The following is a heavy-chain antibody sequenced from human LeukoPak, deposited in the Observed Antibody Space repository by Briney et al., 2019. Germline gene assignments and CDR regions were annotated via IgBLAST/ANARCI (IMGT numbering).Heavy chain of an antibody. CDR1: GASISSYY. J-gene: IGHJ4*02. CDR2: IYTSGST. CDR3: ARGYDYVWRSYRSGYFDY. V-gene: IGHV4-4*07. Sequence: PSETLSLTCTVSGASISSYYWSWIRQPAGKGLEWIGRIYTSGSTNYNPSLKSRVTMSVDTPKNQFSLKLSSVTAADTAVYYCARGYDYVWRSYRSGYFDYWGQGTLVTVSS. D-gene: IGHD3-16*02.